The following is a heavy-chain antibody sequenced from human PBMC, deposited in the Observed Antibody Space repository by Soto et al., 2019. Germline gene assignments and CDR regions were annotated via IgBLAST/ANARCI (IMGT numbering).Heavy chain of an antibody. D-gene: IGHD4-17*01. J-gene: IGHJ6*02. V-gene: IGHV1-3*01. CDR1: GYTFTSYA. CDR2: INAGNGNT. CDR3: ATTTVTTFRYYYYGMDV. Sequence: ASVKVSCKASGYTFTSYAMHWVRQAPGQRLEWMGWINAGNGNTKYSQKFQGRVTITRDTSASTAYMELSSLRSEDTAVYCCATTTVTTFRYYYYGMDVWGQGTTVTVSS.